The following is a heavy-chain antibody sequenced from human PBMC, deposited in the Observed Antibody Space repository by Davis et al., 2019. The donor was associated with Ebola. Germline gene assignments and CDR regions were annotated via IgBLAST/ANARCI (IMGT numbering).Heavy chain of an antibody. CDR1: GGSFSGYY. D-gene: IGHD1-1*01. V-gene: IGHV4-34*01. CDR2: INHSGST. J-gene: IGHJ3*02. Sequence: PSETLSLTCAVYGGSFSGYYWSWIRQPPGKGLEWIGEINHSGSTNYNPSLKSRVTISVDTSKNQFSLKLSSVTAADTAVYYCARDPRWNGVVGDIWGQGTMVTVSS. CDR3: ARDPRWNGVVGDI.